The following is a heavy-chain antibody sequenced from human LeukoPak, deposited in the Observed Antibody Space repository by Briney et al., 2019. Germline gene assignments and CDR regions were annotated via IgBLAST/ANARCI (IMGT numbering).Heavy chain of an antibody. V-gene: IGHV3-23*01. D-gene: IGHD3-22*01. CDR3: AKRKWLTTYYFDY. CDR1: GFTFSSYA. CDR2: ISGSGGST. Sequence: GGSLRLSCAASGFTFSSYAMSWVRQAPGKGLEWLSAISGSGGSTYYADSVKGRFTISRDNSKNTLYLQMNSLRAEDTAVYYCAKRKWLTTYYFDYWGQGTLVTVSS. J-gene: IGHJ4*02.